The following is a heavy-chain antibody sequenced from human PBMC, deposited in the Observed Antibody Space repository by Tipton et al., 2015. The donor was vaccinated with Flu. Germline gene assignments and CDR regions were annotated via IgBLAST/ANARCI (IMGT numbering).Heavy chain of an antibody. CDR2: INSDGSST. Sequence: GSLRLSCAASGLTFSSYWIHWVRQAPGKGLVWVSRINSDGSSTSYAESVKGRFTISRDNAKNSLYLQMNSLRAEDTAVYYCAREWPDGGFDYWGQGTLVTVSS. J-gene: IGHJ4*02. V-gene: IGHV3-74*01. CDR3: AREWPDGGFDY. D-gene: IGHD3-10*01. CDR1: GLTFSSYW.